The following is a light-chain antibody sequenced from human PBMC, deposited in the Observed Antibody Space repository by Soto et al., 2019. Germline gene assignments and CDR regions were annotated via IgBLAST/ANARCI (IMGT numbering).Light chain of an antibody. Sequence: DIQMTQSPSSLSASVGDRVTITCRASQSISSYLNWYQQKPGKAPKLLIYAASSLQSGVPSRFSGSGSWTDFTLTISSLQPEDFATYYCQQSYSTPPLTFGGGTTVEIK. J-gene: IGKJ4*01. CDR2: AAS. CDR1: QSISSY. CDR3: QQSYSTPPLT. V-gene: IGKV1-39*01.